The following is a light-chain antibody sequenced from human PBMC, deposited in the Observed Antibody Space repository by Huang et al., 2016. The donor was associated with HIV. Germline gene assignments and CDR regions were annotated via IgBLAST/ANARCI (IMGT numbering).Light chain of an antibody. CDR1: QGVSSN. CDR3: QQYNNWPRT. CDR2: GAS. J-gene: IGKJ2*01. Sequence: ERVMTQSPDTLSVSPGERATLSCRASQGVSSNLAWYQQKPGQAPRLLIYGASPRVTGIPARFSGSGSETDFTLTIHSLQSEDSAVYYCQQYNNWPRTFGQGTKLEIK. V-gene: IGKV3-15*01.